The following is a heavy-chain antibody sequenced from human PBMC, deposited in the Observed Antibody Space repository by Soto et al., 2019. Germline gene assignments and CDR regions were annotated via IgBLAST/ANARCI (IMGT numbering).Heavy chain of an antibody. CDR2: ISSSSSTI. J-gene: IGHJ6*02. CDR3: AKEYGSGSYFTKSYYYGMDV. Sequence: GGSLRLSCAASGFTFSSYSMNWVRQAPGKGLEWVSYISSSSSTIYYADSVKGRFTISRDNAKNSLYLQMNSLRAEDTAVYYCAKEYGSGSYFTKSYYYGMDVWGQGTTVTVSS. CDR1: GFTFSSYS. D-gene: IGHD3-10*01. V-gene: IGHV3-48*01.